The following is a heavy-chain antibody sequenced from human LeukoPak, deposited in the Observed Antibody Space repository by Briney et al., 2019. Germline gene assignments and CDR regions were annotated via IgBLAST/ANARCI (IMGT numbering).Heavy chain of an antibody. Sequence: SETLSLTCTVSGGSISSSSYYWGWIRQPPGKGLEWIGSIYYSGSNYYNPSLKSRATISVDTSNKPLSLKLSSVTAADTAVYYCARGFRIEVVYAQSGTFNIWGQGTMVTVSS. V-gene: IGHV4-39*01. CDR3: ARGFRIEVVYAQSGTFNI. CDR2: IYYSGSN. J-gene: IGHJ3*02. D-gene: IGHD2-8*02. CDR1: GGSISSSSYY.